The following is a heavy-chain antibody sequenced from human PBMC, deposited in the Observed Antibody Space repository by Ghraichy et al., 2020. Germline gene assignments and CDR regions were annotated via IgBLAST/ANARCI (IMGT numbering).Heavy chain of an antibody. Sequence: GGSLRLSCAAFGFTFRDKWMSWVRQGRGKGLEWIARIKSKKDGETIDYSAPVIGRFTISRDDSRNTLYLQMNNLRVEDTGVYYCTTDPQDWGQGTPVIVSS. CDR1: GFTFRDKW. J-gene: IGHJ4*02. CDR3: TTDPQD. CDR2: IKSKKDGETI. V-gene: IGHV3-15*01.